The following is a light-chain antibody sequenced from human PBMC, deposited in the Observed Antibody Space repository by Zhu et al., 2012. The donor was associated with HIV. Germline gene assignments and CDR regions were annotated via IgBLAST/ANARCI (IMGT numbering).Light chain of an antibody. CDR2: DAS. CDR1: QSVSNRY. J-gene: IGKJ2*01. Sequence: NVLTQSPGTLSLSPGERATLSCRASQSVSNRYLAWYQQKPGQAPRLLIYDASKRATGIPDRFSGSGSGADFTLTISRLEPEDFAVYFCQQYGSSSFTFGQGTKGGDQT. CDR3: QQYGSSSFT. V-gene: IGKV3-20*01.